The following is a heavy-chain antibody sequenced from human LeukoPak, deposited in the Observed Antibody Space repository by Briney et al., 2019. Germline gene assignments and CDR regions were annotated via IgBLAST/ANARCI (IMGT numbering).Heavy chain of an antibody. Sequence: SATLSLTSAVYGGSFSGYYWSWIRQPPGKGLEWIGEINHSGSTNYNPSLKSRVTISVDTSKNQFSLKLSAVTAADTAVYYCAREAYGDYSHPDAFDIWGQGTMVTVSS. CDR1: GGSFSGYY. CDR3: AREAYGDYSHPDAFDI. D-gene: IGHD4-17*01. CDR2: INHSGST. V-gene: IGHV4-34*01. J-gene: IGHJ3*02.